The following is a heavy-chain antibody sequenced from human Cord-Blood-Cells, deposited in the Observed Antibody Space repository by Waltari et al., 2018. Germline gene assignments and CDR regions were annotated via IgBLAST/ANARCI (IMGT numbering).Heavy chain of an antibody. CDR1: GGTFSSYA. Sequence: QVQLVQSGAEVKKPGSSVKVSCKVSGGTFSSYAISRVRQATGQGLEWLGGSIPIFGTANYAQKFQGRVTITADESTSTAYMELSSLRSEDTAVYYCARDGNGSGSYSEPFDYWGQGTLVTVSS. D-gene: IGHD3-10*01. CDR3: ARDGNGSGSYSEPFDY. CDR2: SIPIFGTA. J-gene: IGHJ4*02. V-gene: IGHV1-69*19.